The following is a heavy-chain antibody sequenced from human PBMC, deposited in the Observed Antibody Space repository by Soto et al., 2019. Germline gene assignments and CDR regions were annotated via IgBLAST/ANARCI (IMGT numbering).Heavy chain of an antibody. V-gene: IGHV3-33*01. Sequence: GGSLRLSCAASGFTFSSYGMHWVRQAPGKGLEWVAVIWYDGSNKYYADSVKGRFTISRDNSKNTLYLQMNSLRAEDTAVYYCASASVAGTGYFDYWGQGTLVTVSS. D-gene: IGHD6-19*01. CDR1: GFTFSSYG. CDR3: ASASVAGTGYFDY. CDR2: IWYDGSNK. J-gene: IGHJ4*02.